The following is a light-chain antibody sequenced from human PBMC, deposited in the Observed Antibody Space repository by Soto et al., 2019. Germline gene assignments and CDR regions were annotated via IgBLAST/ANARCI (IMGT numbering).Light chain of an antibody. Sequence: QSALTQPPSVSGAPGQRVTISCTGSSSNIGAGYDVHWYQQLPGTAPKLLIYGNSNRPSGVPDRFSGSKSGTSASLAITGLPAEDEADYYCQSYDSLSGSRVFGGGTKLTVL. CDR3: QSYDSLSGSRV. V-gene: IGLV1-40*01. CDR2: GNS. J-gene: IGLJ2*01. CDR1: SSNIGAGYD.